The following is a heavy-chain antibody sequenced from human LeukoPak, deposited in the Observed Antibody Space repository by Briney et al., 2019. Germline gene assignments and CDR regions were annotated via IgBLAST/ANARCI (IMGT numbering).Heavy chain of an antibody. CDR3: ARWYYYDSSGYSWFDP. Sequence: SETLSLTCTVSGGSISSSSYYWGWIRQPPGKGLEWIGSIYYSGSTYYNPSLKSRVTISVDTSKNQFSLKLSSVTAADTAVYYCARWYYYDSSGYSWFDPWGQGTLVTVSS. CDR2: IYYSGST. V-gene: IGHV4-39*01. J-gene: IGHJ5*02. D-gene: IGHD3-22*01. CDR1: GGSISSSSYY.